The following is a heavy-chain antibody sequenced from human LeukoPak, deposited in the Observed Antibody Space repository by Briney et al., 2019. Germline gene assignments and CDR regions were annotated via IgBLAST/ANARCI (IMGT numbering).Heavy chain of an antibody. CDR1: GGSFSGYY. Sequence: MPSETLSLTCAVYGGSFSGYYWSWIRQPPGKGLEWIGEINHSGSTNYNPSLKSRVTISVDTSKNQFSLKLSSVTAADTAVYYCARRGYYGWGSVYWGQGTLVTVSS. J-gene: IGHJ4*02. D-gene: IGHD3-10*01. CDR3: ARRGYYGWGSVY. V-gene: IGHV4-34*01. CDR2: INHSGST.